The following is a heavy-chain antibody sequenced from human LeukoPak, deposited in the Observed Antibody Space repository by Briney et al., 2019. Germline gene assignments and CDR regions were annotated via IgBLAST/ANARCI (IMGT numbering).Heavy chain of an antibody. D-gene: IGHD6-13*01. CDR1: GGTFSSYA. V-gene: IGHV1-69*05. Sequence: ASVKVSCKASGGTFSSYAISWVRQAPGQGLEWMGGIIPIFGTANYAQKLQGRVTMTTDTSTSTAYMELRSLRSDDTAVYYCARLGMIAAASLDYWSQGTLVTVSS. J-gene: IGHJ4*02. CDR3: ARLGMIAAASLDY. CDR2: IIPIFGTA.